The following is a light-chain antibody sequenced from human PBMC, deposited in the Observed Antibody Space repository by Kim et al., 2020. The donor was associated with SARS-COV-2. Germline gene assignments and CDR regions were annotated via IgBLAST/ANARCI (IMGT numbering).Light chain of an antibody. CDR2: NTN. V-gene: IGLV8-61*01. CDR3: VLYMGGGIRV. Sequence: GGTVTLTCGLTSGSVSTSHVPSWYQQTPGQTPRTLIYNTNTRSSGVPDRFSGSIIGNKAALTIAGTQAEDDSDYYCVLYMGGGIRVFGGGTQLTVL. CDR1: SGSVSTSHV. J-gene: IGLJ3*02.